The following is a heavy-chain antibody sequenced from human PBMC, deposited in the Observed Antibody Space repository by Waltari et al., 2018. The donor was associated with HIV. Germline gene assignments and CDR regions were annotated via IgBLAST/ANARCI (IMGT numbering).Heavy chain of an antibody. Sequence: QVQLQESGPGLVEPSQTLSLTCTVPSGSVNAGSYYWSWIRQPAGKGLEWIGHIHTTGNTDYKASLKSRVTISVDMSKNQFSLKMTSVTAADTAVYYCAAGWRAFDYWGQGTLVTVSS. CDR2: IHTTGNT. CDR3: AAGWRAFDY. J-gene: IGHJ4*02. V-gene: IGHV4-61*02. CDR1: SGSVNAGSYY. D-gene: IGHD6-19*01.